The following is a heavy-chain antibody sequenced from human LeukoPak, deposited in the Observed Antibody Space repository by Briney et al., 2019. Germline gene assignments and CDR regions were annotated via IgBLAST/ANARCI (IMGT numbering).Heavy chain of an antibody. CDR2: IYHSGTT. J-gene: IGHJ4*02. CDR3: ANKVYCSTTSCYHAGY. CDR1: GESISSTNW. Sequence: GTLSLTCAVSGESISSTNWWSRVRQAPGKGLEWIGEIYHSGTTKYNPSLKSRVTISFDTSKNQFSLNLRSVTAADTAVYFCANKVYCSTTSCYHAGYWGQGTLVTVSS. D-gene: IGHD2-2*01. V-gene: IGHV4-4*01.